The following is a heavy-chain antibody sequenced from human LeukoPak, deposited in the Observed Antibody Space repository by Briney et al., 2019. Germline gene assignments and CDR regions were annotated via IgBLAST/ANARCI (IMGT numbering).Heavy chain of an antibody. J-gene: IGHJ4*02. CDR2: INWNGGST. V-gene: IGHV3-20*04. CDR1: GFTFDDYG. CDR3: ASGSYVLSYFDY. Sequence: PGGSLRLSCAASGFTFDDYGMSWVRQAPGKGLELVSGINWNGGSTGYADSVKGRFTISRDNAKNSLYLQMNSLRAEDTAVYYCASGSYVLSYFDYWGQGTLVTVSS. D-gene: IGHD1-26*01.